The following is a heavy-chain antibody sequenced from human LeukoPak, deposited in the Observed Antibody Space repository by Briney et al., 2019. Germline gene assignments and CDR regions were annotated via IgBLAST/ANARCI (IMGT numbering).Heavy chain of an antibody. V-gene: IGHV3-23*01. CDR2: ISGSGGST. Sequence: GGSLRPSCAASGFTFSSYAMSWVRQAPGKGLEWVSAISGSGGSTYYADSVKGRFTISRDNSKNTLYLQMNSLRAEDTAVYYCAKDLKGYYDSSGPLFDYWGQGTLVTVSS. J-gene: IGHJ4*02. CDR3: AKDLKGYYDSSGPLFDY. D-gene: IGHD3-22*01. CDR1: GFTFSSYA.